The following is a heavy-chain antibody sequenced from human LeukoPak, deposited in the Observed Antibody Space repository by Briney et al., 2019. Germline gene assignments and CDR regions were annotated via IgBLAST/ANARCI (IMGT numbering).Heavy chain of an antibody. J-gene: IGHJ4*02. V-gene: IGHV3-30*04. CDR2: ISYDGSNK. CDR1: GFTFSSNA. Sequence: GGSLRLSCAASGFTFSSNAMHWVRQAPGKGLEWVAVISYDGSNKYYADSVKGRFTISRDNSKNTLYLQMNSLRAEDTAVYYCASLRFLEWLSVPSADYSDYWGQGTLVTVSS. D-gene: IGHD3-3*01. CDR3: ASLRFLEWLSVPSADYSDY.